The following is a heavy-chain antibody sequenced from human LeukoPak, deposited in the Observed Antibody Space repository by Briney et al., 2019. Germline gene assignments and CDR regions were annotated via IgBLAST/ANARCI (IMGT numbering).Heavy chain of an antibody. CDR1: GGSISGTNW. CDR2: ISLAGQT. D-gene: IGHD1-26*01. V-gene: IGHV4/OR15-8*02. CDR3: SRESGPFCPFGY. Sequence: PSETLSLTCGVSGGSISGTNWWSWVRQPPGQGLEWIGEISLAGQTNYNPSLNGRVTMSLDKSSNQLSLHLTSVTAADTATYFCSRESGPFCPFGYWGQGTLVSVSS. J-gene: IGHJ4*02.